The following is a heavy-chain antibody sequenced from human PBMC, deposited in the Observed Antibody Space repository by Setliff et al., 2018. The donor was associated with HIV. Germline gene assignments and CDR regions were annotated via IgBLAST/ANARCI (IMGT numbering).Heavy chain of an antibody. J-gene: IGHJ1*01. Sequence: ASVKVSCKASGYTFITYYMHWVRQAPGQGLEWMGIINPSGGSTNYAQEFQGRVTMTRDTSTSTVYMELSSLRSEDTAVYYCARDHMSVGAWVGATSRGLFQHWGQGTLVTVSS. CDR1: GYTFITYY. V-gene: IGHV1-46*01. CDR3: ARDHMSVGAWVGATSRGLFQH. CDR2: INPSGGST. D-gene: IGHD1-26*01.